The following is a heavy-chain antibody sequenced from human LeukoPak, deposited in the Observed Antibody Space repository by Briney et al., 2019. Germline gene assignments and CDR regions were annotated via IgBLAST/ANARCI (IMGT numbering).Heavy chain of an antibody. CDR2: MNPNSGNT. J-gene: IGHJ5*02. CDR3: AIGLSGYGYLWDWFDP. D-gene: IGHD3-3*01. Sequence: GASVKVSCKASGYTFTSYDINWVRQATGQGLEWMGWMNPNSGNTGYAQKFQGRVTMTRNTSISTAYMELSSLRSEDTAVYYCAIGLSGYGYLWDWFDPWGQGTLVTVSS. CDR1: GYTFTSYD. V-gene: IGHV1-8*01.